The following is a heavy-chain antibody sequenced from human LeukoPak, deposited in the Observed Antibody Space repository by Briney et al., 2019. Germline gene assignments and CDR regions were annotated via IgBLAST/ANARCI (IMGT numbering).Heavy chain of an antibody. D-gene: IGHD2-21*02. J-gene: IGHJ5*02. Sequence: SETLSLTCTASGGSISSYYWSWIRQPPGKGLEWIGYIYYSGSTNYNPSLKSRVTISVDTSKNQFSLQLSSVTAADTAVYYCAREKSDFDHWGQGTLVTVSS. CDR1: GGSISSYY. CDR2: IYYSGST. CDR3: AREKSDFDH. V-gene: IGHV4-59*01.